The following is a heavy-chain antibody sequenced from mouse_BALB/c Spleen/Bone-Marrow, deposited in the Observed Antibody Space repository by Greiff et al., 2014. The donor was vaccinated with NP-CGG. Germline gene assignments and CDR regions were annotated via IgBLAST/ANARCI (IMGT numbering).Heavy chain of an antibody. CDR2: ISSGGSYT. D-gene: IGHD1-1*01. V-gene: IGHV5-9-3*01. CDR3: ARQDYYGSSPHWYFDV. CDR1: GFTFSSYA. J-gene: IGHJ1*01. Sequence: EVQLVESGGGLVKPGGSLKLSCAASGFTFSSYAMSWVRQTPEKRLEWVATISSGGSYTYYADSVKGRVTISRDTAKNTLYLQRSRLRSEDTAIYYCARQDYYGSSPHWYFDVWGAGTTVTVSS.